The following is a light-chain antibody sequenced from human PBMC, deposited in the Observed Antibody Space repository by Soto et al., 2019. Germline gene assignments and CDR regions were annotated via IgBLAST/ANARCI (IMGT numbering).Light chain of an antibody. Sequence: QLVLTQSPSASASPGASVTITCTLSSGHSNYASAWHQQQSEKGPRYLMKLNNDGSHSTGDGIPDRFSGSSAGAERYSTVASLEYEDEDDYYWQTWGYGIVVFGGGTKLTVL. J-gene: IGLJ2*01. V-gene: IGLV4-69*01. CDR1: SGHSNYA. CDR2: LNNDGSH. CDR3: QTWGYGIVV.